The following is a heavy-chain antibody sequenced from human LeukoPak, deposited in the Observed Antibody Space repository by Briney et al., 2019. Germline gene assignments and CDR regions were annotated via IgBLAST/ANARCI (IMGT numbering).Heavy chain of an antibody. CDR2: ISSSSSYI. V-gene: IGHV3-21*01. Sequence: PGGSLRLSCAASGFTFSSYSMNWVRQAPGKGLEWVSSISSSSSYIYYADSVKGRFTISRDNAKNSLCLQMNSLRAEDTAVYYCARDHMVRGVTALYYFDYWGQGTLVTVSS. D-gene: IGHD3-10*01. J-gene: IGHJ4*02. CDR1: GFTFSSYS. CDR3: ARDHMVRGVTALYYFDY.